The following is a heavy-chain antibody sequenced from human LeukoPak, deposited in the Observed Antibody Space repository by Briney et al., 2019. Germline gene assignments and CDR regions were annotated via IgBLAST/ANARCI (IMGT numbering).Heavy chain of an antibody. CDR3: ASSSGWQRGIDY. D-gene: IGHD6-19*01. V-gene: IGHV4-59*01. J-gene: IGHJ4*02. CDR1: GGSISSYY. Sequence: SETLSLTCTVSGGSISSYYWSWIWQPQGKGLEWIGYIYYSGSTNYNPSLKSRVTISVDTSKNQFSLKLSSVTAADTAVYYCASSSGWQRGIDYWGQGTLVTVSS. CDR2: IYYSGST.